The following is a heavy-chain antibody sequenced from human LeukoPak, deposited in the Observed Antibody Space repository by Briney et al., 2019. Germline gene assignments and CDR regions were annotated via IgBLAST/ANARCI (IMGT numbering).Heavy chain of an antibody. CDR1: GFTFSSYW. D-gene: IGHD3-10*01. Sequence: GGSLRLSYAASGFTFSSYWMHWVRQAPGKGLVWVSRINSDGSSTSYADSVKGRFTISRDNAKNTLYLQMNSLRAEDTAVYYCARGPYYYGSGSTRSRWFDPWGQGTLVTVSS. J-gene: IGHJ5*02. V-gene: IGHV3-74*01. CDR3: ARGPYYYGSGSTRSRWFDP. CDR2: INSDGSST.